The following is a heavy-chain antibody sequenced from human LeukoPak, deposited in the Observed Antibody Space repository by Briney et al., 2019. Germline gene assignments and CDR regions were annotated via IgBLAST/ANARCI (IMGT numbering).Heavy chain of an antibody. D-gene: IGHD1-26*01. V-gene: IGHV3-23*01. CDR2: ISGSGGST. CDR1: GFTFTSFG. J-gene: IGHJ3*02. CDR3: AKVVGATTFEIFDI. Sequence: GGSLRLSCAASGFTFTSFGMSWVRQAPGKGLEWVSAISGSGGSTYYADSVKGRFTISRDNSKNTLYLQMNSLRAEDTAVYYCAKVVGATTFEIFDIWGQGTMVTVSS.